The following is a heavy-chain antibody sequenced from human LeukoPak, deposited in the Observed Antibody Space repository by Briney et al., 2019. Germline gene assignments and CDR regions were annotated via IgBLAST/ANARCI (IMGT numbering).Heavy chain of an antibody. CDR3: ACRDYWSGKFDY. Sequence: SGTLSLTCTVSGVPISSSNWWSWVRQSPGKGLELLGEIFHSGNANYNPSLQSRVTILVDKSNNQFSLNLDSVTVADAGVYYCACRDYWSGKFDYWGQGTPVIVSS. D-gene: IGHD3-3*01. J-gene: IGHJ4*02. CDR1: GVPISSSNW. V-gene: IGHV4-4*02. CDR2: IFHSGNA.